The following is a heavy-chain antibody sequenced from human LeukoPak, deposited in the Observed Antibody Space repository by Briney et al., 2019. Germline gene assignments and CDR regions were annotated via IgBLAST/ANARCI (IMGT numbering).Heavy chain of an antibody. CDR3: ARNPPGAYYYYYYMDV. Sequence: ASVKVSCKASVYTFTNYGITWLRQAPEQGLEWMGWIRGYNGNTNYAQKLQGRVTMTTDTSTNTAYMELRSLRSDDTAVYYCARNPPGAYYYYYYMDVWGKGTTATVSS. D-gene: IGHD1-26*01. CDR1: VYTFTNYG. V-gene: IGHV1-18*01. J-gene: IGHJ6*03. CDR2: IRGYNGNT.